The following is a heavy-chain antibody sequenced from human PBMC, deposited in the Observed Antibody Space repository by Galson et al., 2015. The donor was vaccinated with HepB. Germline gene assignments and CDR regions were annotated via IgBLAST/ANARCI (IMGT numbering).Heavy chain of an antibody. D-gene: IGHD4/OR15-4a*01. Sequence: SLRLSCAASGFTFNYAWMSWARQAPGRGLEWVGRIKTKTDGGTIDYAAPVRGRFIISRDDSKNTLYLQMNRLKVEDTAVYYCTRHDYGDLWGQGTLVTVSS. CDR3: TRHDYGDL. J-gene: IGHJ5*02. CDR2: IKTKTDGGTI. CDR1: GFTFNYAW. V-gene: IGHV3-15*01.